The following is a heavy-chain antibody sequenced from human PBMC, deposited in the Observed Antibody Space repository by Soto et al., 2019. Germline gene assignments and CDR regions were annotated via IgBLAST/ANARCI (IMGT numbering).Heavy chain of an antibody. J-gene: IGHJ4*02. CDR3: AKGVNHIAARHHFDY. D-gene: IGHD6-6*01. CDR1: GFTFSSYA. Sequence: VGSLRLSCAASGFTFSSYAMSWVRQAPGKGLEWVSAISGSGGSTYYADSVKGRFTISRDNSKNTLYLQMNSLRAEDTAVYYCAKGVNHIAARHHFDYWGQGTLVTVSS. CDR2: ISGSGGST. V-gene: IGHV3-23*01.